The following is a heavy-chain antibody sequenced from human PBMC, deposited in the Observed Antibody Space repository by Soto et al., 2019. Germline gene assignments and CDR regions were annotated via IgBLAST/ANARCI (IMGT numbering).Heavy chain of an antibody. CDR3: ASLPWANYYYYGMDV. J-gene: IGHJ6*02. CDR2: ISAYNGNT. Sequence: ASVKVSCKTSGYTFTNFGLSWVRQAPGQGLEWMGWISAYNGNTNYAQNFQGRVTMTTDTSTSTAYMELRSLRSDDTAVYYCASLPWANYYYYGMDVWGQGTTVTVS. V-gene: IGHV1-18*01. D-gene: IGHD7-27*01. CDR1: GYTFTNFG.